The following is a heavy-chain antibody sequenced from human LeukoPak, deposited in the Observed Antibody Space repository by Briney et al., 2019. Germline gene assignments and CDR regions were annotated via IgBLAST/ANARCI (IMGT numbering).Heavy chain of an antibody. CDR1: GYTFTDYY. V-gene: IGHV1-2*02. J-gene: IGHJ4*02. Sequence: VASVKVSCAASGYTFTDYYMHWVRQAPGQGLEWMGWINPNSGGTNYAEMFQGRVTMTRDTSITTDYMELSSLRSDDAAMYYCATLRRSGRYIGDWGQGTLVTVSS. CDR3: ATLRRSGRYIGD. CDR2: INPNSGGT. D-gene: IGHD6-19*01.